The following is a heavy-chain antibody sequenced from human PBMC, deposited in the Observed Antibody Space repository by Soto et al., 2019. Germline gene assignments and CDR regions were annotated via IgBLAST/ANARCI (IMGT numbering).Heavy chain of an antibody. V-gene: IGHV1-18*01. CDR3: ARLEHNFGPHDY. J-gene: IGHJ4*02. D-gene: IGHD1-1*01. CDR1: GYTFSSYG. CDR2: ISVHNGYT. Sequence: QVQLAQSGAEVKKPGASVTVSCKASGYTFSSYGISWVRQAPGQGLEWVEWISVHNGYTKYATELQGRVTMTTDTSTSTAYMELRSLRSDDSAVYYCARLEHNFGPHDYWGQGTLVTVTS.